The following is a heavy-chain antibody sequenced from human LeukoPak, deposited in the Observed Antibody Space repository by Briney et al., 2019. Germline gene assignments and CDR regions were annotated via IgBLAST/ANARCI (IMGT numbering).Heavy chain of an antibody. CDR1: GYTFTSYY. V-gene: IGHV1-46*01. J-gene: IGHJ4*02. Sequence: ASVKVSCKASGYTFTSYYMHWVRQAPGQGLEWMGIINPSGGSTSYAQKVQGRVTMARDTSTSTVYMELSSLRSEDTAVYDCARGDYYDSSGYLAASSAYWGQGTLVTVSS. CDR3: ARGDYYDSSGYLAASSAY. CDR2: INPSGGST. D-gene: IGHD3-22*01.